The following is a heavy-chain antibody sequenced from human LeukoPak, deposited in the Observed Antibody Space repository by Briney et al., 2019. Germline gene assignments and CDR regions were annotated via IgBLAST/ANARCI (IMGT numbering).Heavy chain of an antibody. CDR2: IYYSGST. CDR3: ARGIFWSGHLD. CDR1: GGSISSYY. Sequence: SETLSLTCTVSGGSISSYYWSWIRQPPGKGLEWIGYIYYSGSTNYNPSLKSRVTISVDTSKNQFSLKLSSVTAADTAVYYCARGIFWSGHLDWGQGTLVTVSS. V-gene: IGHV4-59*01. D-gene: IGHD3-3*01. J-gene: IGHJ1*01.